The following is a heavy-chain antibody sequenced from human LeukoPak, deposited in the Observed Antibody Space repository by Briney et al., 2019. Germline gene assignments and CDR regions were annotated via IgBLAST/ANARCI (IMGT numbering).Heavy chain of an antibody. CDR3: ARDRRRQPRIAAAGTGPYYYYGMDV. CDR1: GFTFSDYY. J-gene: IGHJ6*02. CDR2: ISSSGSTI. V-gene: IGHV3-11*01. D-gene: IGHD6-13*01. Sequence: GGSLRLSCAASGFTFSDYYMSWIRQAPGKGLEWVSYISSSGSTIYYADSVKGRFTISRDNAKNSLYLQMNSLRAEDTAVYYCARDRRRQPRIAAAGTGPYYYYGMDVWGQGTMVTVSS.